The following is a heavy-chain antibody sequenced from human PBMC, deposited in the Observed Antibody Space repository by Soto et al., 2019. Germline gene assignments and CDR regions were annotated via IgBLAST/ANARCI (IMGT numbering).Heavy chain of an antibody. J-gene: IGHJ4*02. Sequence: QVQLVESGGGVVQPGRSLRLSCAASGFTFSSYGMHWVRQAPGKGLEWVAVIWYDGSNKYYADSVKGRFTISRDNSKNTLYLQRNSLRAEDTAVYYCARKGSSAAAGYYFDYWGQGTLVTVSS. D-gene: IGHD6-13*01. CDR1: GFTFSSYG. CDR2: IWYDGSNK. CDR3: ARKGSSAAAGYYFDY. V-gene: IGHV3-33*01.